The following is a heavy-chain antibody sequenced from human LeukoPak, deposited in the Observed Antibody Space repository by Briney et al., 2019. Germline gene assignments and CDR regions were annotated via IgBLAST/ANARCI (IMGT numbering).Heavy chain of an antibody. CDR1: GYTFTSYG. J-gene: IGHJ4*02. Sequence: ASVKVSCKASGYTFTSYGICWVRQAPGQGLEWMGWISAYNGNTNYAQKLQGRVTMTTDTSTSTAYMELRSLRSDDTAVYYCARAYYDSSGYYRTEGIDYWGQGTLVTVSS. CDR3: ARAYYDSSGYYRTEGIDY. V-gene: IGHV1-18*01. D-gene: IGHD3-22*01. CDR2: ISAYNGNT.